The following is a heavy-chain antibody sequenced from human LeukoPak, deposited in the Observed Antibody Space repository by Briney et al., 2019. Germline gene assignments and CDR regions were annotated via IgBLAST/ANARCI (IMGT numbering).Heavy chain of an antibody. V-gene: IGHV3-11*01. Sequence: PGGSLRLSCAASGFTFSDYFMSWIRPAPGKGLEGVSYISSSGSTIYYADSVKGRFTISRDNAKNSLYLQMNSLRAEDTAVYYCARELYYYDSSGYYRDNDAFDSWGQGTMVTVS. CDR3: ARELYYYDSSGYYRDNDAFDS. CDR1: GFTFSDYF. J-gene: IGHJ3*02. D-gene: IGHD3-22*01. CDR2: ISSSGSTI.